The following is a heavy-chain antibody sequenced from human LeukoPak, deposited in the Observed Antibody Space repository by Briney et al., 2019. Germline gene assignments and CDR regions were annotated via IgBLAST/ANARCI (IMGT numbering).Heavy chain of an antibody. CDR1: GFTFSSYA. J-gene: IGHJ4*02. CDR3: ATVSVRLTAILRYFDY. Sequence: GGSLRLSCAASGFTFSSYAMHWVRQAPGKGLEWVAVISYDGSNKYYADSVKGRFTISRDNSKNTLYLQMNSLRAEDTAVYYCATVSVRLTAILRYFDYWGQGTLVTVSS. V-gene: IGHV3-30*04. CDR2: ISYDGSNK. D-gene: IGHD2-21*02.